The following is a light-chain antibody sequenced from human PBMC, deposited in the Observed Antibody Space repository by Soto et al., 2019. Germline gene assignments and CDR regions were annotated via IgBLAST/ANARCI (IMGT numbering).Light chain of an antibody. CDR1: SSDVANYNL. CDR3: CLDAGSSSFRDV. V-gene: IGLV2-23*03. Sequence: QSALTQPDSVSGSPGQSITISCTGTSSDVANYNLVSWYQQHPGKAPRLMIYEGIERPSGVSNRFSGSKSGNTASLTISGLQAEDEAEYYCCLDAGSSSFRDVFVTGTKVTVL. J-gene: IGLJ1*01. CDR2: EGI.